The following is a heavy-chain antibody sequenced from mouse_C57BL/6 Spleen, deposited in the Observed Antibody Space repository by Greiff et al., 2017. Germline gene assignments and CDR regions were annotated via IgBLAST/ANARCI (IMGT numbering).Heavy chain of an antibody. CDR2: INPNNGGT. J-gene: IGHJ3*01. D-gene: IGHD4-1*01. CDR3: ARPSNWDEAWFAY. Sequence: EVQLQQSGPELVKPGASVKISCKASGYTFTDYYMNWVKQSHGKSLEWIGDINPNNGGTSYNQKFKGKATLTVDKSSSTAYMELRSLTSEDSAVYYCARPSNWDEAWFAYWGQGTLVTVSA. CDR1: GYTFTDYY. V-gene: IGHV1-26*01.